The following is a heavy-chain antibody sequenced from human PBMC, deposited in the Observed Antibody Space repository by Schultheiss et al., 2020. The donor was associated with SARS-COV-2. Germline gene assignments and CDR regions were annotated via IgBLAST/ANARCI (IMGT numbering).Heavy chain of an antibody. CDR1: GGTFSSYA. V-gene: IGHV1-69*13. D-gene: IGHD6-13*01. Sequence: SVKVSCKASGGTFSSYAISWVRQAPGQGLEWMGGIIPIFGTANYAQKFQGRVTITADESTSTAYMELRSLRSDDTAVYYCARVKSSSWQYYYYGMDVWGQGTTVTVSS. CDR2: IIPIFGTA. CDR3: ARVKSSSWQYYYYGMDV. J-gene: IGHJ6*02.